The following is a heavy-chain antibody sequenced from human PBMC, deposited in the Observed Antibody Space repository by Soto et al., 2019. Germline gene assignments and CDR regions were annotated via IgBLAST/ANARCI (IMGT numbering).Heavy chain of an antibody. CDR3: ATYYFGSGSYYRFDN. D-gene: IGHD3-10*01. Sequence: GASVKVSCKASGYSFTNNDVSWVRQATGQGLEWMGWMNPGSGDTGYAQKFQGRVTMTRDISIATAYMELSSLTSDDTAVYFCATYYFGSGSYYRFDNWGQGTLVTVSS. CDR1: GYSFTNND. V-gene: IGHV1-8*01. CDR2: MNPGSGDT. J-gene: IGHJ4*02.